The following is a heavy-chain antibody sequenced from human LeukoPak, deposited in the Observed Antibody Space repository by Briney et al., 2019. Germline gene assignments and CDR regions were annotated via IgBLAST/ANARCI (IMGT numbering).Heavy chain of an antibody. CDR1: GGSINSYY. Sequence: PSETLSLTCTVSGGSINSYYWSWIRQSPGKGLVWIGYIYYSGSTNYNPSLKSRVTISVDMSKNQFSLKLSSVTAADTALYYCARHFTYYYDSSGYPRDAFDIWGQGTMVTVSS. V-gene: IGHV4-59*08. CDR3: ARHFTYYYDSSGYPRDAFDI. D-gene: IGHD3-22*01. J-gene: IGHJ3*02. CDR2: IYYSGST.